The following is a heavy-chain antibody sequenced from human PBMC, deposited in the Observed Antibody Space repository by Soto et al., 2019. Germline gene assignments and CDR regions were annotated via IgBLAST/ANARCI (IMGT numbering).Heavy chain of an antibody. CDR2: IVPIFGTP. CDR3: ARPTSGYYHDAVDV. J-gene: IGHJ3*01. CDR1: GGSFGSDT. D-gene: IGHD3-22*01. V-gene: IGHV1-69*01. Sequence: QVQLMQSGGEVKKPGSSVKVSCKASGGSFGSDTVSWLRQAPGQGLEWMGGIVPIFGTPNYAQKFQGRVTIIADESTNTAYMELSSLTSEDSAVYFCARPTSGYYHDAVDVWGQGTMVTVSS.